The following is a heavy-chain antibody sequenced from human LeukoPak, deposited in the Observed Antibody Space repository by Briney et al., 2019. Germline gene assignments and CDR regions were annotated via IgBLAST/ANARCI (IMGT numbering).Heavy chain of an antibody. CDR2: IYHSGST. J-gene: IGHJ3*02. CDR3: ARAYGGNSYDAFDI. D-gene: IGHD4-23*01. V-gene: IGHV4-30-2*01. CDR1: GGSINSGGYS. Sequence: SETLSLTCAVSGGSINSGGYSWSWIRQPPGKGLEWIGYIYHSGSTYYNPSLKSRVTISVDRSKNQFSLKLSSVTAADTAVYYCARAYGGNSYDAFDIWGQGTMVTVSS.